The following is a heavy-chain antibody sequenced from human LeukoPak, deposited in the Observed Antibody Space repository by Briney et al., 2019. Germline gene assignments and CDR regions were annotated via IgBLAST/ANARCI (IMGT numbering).Heavy chain of an antibody. CDR1: GFTFDDYG. CDR3: ARVSGWYEDYYYGMDV. D-gene: IGHD6-19*01. Sequence: GGSLRLSCAASGFTFDDYGMSWVRQAPGKGLEWVSXXXWNGGSTGYADSVKGRFTISRDNAKNSLYLQMNGLRAEDTALYYCARVSGWYEDYYYGMDVWGQGTTVTVSS. V-gene: IGHV3-20*04. CDR2: XXWNGGST. J-gene: IGHJ6*02.